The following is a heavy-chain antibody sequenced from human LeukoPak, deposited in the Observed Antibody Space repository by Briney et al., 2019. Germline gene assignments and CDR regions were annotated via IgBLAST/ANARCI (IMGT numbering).Heavy chain of an antibody. V-gene: IGHV3-7*01. J-gene: IGHJ6*04. CDR3: AELGITMIGGV. CDR2: IKQDGSEK. CDR1: GFTFRNYW. D-gene: IGHD3-10*02. Sequence: GGSLRLSCAASGFTFRNYWMSWVRQAPGKGLEWVANIKQDGSEKYYVDSVKGRFTISRDNAKNSLYLQMNSLRAEDTAVYYCAELGITMIGGVWGKGTTVTISS.